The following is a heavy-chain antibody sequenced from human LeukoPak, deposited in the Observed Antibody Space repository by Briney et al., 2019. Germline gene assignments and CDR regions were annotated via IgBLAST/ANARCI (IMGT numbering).Heavy chain of an antibody. V-gene: IGHV4-39*01. CDR2: IYYSGST. D-gene: IGHD5-18*01. Sequence: SETLSLTCTVSGGSISSSSYYWGWVRQPPGKGLEWIVTIYYSGSTYYNPSLMSRATISVDTSKNQFSLKLSSVTAADTAAYYCAMDTSTLVRFHYWGQGTLVTVSS. J-gene: IGHJ4*01. CDR3: AMDTSTLVRFHY. CDR1: GGSISSSSYY.